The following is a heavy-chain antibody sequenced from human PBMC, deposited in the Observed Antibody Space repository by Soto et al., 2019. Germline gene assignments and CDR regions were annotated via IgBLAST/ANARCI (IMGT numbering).Heavy chain of an antibody. J-gene: IGHJ5*01. CDR2: ITASGDRT. CDR1: GFTFSSYA. Sequence: EVHLLESGGGLVQPAGSLRLSCTASGFTFSSYAMTWVRQAPGRGLEGVSGITASGDRTFYADAVKGRFTISRDNSRSTLDLQMNRLRAENTAVYYCAKDTRYADYVRWFDSWGQGTLVTVSS. D-gene: IGHD4-17*01. CDR3: AKDTRYADYVRWFDS. V-gene: IGHV3-23*01.